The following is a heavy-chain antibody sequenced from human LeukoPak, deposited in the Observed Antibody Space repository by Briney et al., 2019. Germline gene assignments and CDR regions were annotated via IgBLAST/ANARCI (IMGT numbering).Heavy chain of an antibody. CDR3: ARPYSYNWFGY. CDR1: GYDFTAHW. CDR2: INAANSDT. V-gene: IGHV5-51*01. J-gene: IGHJ4*02. Sequence: GESLQISCKGSGYDFTAHWIAWVRHKPGKGLGWMGNINAANSDTTYSPSFQGQVTLSVDKYISTACLQLSSLRAPGHAMYYCARPYSYNWFGYWGQGSPVTVSS. D-gene: IGHD5-24*01.